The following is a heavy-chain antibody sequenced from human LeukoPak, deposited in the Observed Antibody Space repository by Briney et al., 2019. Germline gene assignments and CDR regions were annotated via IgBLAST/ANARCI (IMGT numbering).Heavy chain of an antibody. CDR1: GFTFSSYS. D-gene: IGHD3-16*02. V-gene: IGHV3-21*01. Sequence: RSGGCLRLSCAASGFTFSSYSMNWVRQAPGKGLEWVSSISSSSNYIYYADSVKGRFTISRDNAKNSLYLQMNSLRAEDTAVYYCARERGYRDYWGQGTLVTVSS. CDR3: ARERGYRDY. CDR2: ISSSSNYI. J-gene: IGHJ4*02.